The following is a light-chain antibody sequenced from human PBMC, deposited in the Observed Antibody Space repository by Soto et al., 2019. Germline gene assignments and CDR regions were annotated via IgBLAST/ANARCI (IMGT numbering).Light chain of an antibody. CDR1: SSNIGAGYD. V-gene: IGLV1-40*01. CDR3: LSYDSTLGVYV. CDR2: ANS. Sequence: QSVLTQPPSVSGAPGQRVTISCTGSSSNIGAGYDVHGYHQRPGTAPKLLIYANSNRPSGVPDRFSGSKSCTSASLVITGIQSEDEADYYCLSYDSTLGVYVFGIGTKLTVL. J-gene: IGLJ1*01.